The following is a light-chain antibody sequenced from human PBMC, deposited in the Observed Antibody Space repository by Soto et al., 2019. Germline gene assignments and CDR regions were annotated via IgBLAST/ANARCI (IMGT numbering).Light chain of an antibody. CDR1: SSDVGGYNY. CDR2: EVH. Sequence: QSALTQPPSASGSPGQSVTISCTGTSSDVGGYNYVSWYQQHPGKAPKLMIYEVHKRPSGVPDRFSGSKSGNTASLTVSGLQAEDEADCYCSSYAGSDNFVVFGGGTKVTVL. J-gene: IGLJ2*01. V-gene: IGLV2-8*01. CDR3: SSYAGSDNFVV.